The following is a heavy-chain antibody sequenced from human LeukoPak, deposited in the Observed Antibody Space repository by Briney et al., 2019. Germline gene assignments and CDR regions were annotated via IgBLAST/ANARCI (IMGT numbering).Heavy chain of an antibody. J-gene: IGHJ4*02. D-gene: IGHD3-22*01. CDR2: INPSGGST. CDR1: GYTFTSYY. V-gene: IGHV1-46*01. CDR3: ARDSRIPMIVVGGHYFDY. Sequence: ASVKVSCKASGYTFTSYYMHWVRQAPGQGREWMGIINPSGGSTSYAQKFQGRVTMTRDTSTRTVYMELSSLRSEDTAVYYCARDSRIPMIVVGGHYFDYWGQGTLVTVSS.